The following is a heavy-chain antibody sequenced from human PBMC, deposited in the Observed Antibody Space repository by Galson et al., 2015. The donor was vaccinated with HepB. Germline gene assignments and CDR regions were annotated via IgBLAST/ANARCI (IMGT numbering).Heavy chain of an antibody. CDR3: ARAGLPPCYYYGMDV. CDR2: INPSCGSA. CDR1: GYTFNSYY. J-gene: IGHJ6*02. D-gene: IGHD4-11*01. Sequence: SVKVSCKASGYTFNSYYIYWVRQAPGRGLEWMGIINPSCGSASSPQKFQGRVTMTRDTSTSTVYMELSSLRSEDTAVYYCARAGLPPCYYYGMDVWGQGTTVTVSS. V-gene: IGHV1-46*02.